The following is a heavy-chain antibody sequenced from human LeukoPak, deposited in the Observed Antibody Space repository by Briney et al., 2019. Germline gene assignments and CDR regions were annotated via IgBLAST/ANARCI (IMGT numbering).Heavy chain of an antibody. Sequence: SVKVSCKASGGTFSSYAISWVRQAPGQGLEWMGGIIPIFGTANYAQKFQGRATITADESTSTAYMELSSLRSEDTAVYCCARVGSGFGEFFNWFDPWGQGTLVTVSS. CDR3: ARVGSGFGEFFNWFDP. D-gene: IGHD3-10*01. CDR1: GGTFSSYA. CDR2: IIPIFGTA. V-gene: IGHV1-69*13. J-gene: IGHJ5*02.